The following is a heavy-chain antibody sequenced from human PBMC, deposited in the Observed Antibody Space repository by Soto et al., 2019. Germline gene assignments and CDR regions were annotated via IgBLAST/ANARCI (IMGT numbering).Heavy chain of an antibody. CDR2: ISGSGGST. D-gene: IGHD3-10*01. J-gene: IGHJ4*02. V-gene: IGHV3-23*01. CDR1: GFTFSSYA. CDR3: AKDRVVRGPLNFDY. Sequence: LRLSCAASGFTFSSYAMSLVRQAPGKGLEWVSAISGSGGSTYYADSVKGRFTISRDNSKNTLYLQMNSLRAEDTAVYYCAKDRVVRGPLNFDYWGQGTLVTVSS.